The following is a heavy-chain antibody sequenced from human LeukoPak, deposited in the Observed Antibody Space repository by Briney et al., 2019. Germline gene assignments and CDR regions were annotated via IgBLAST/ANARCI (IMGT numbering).Heavy chain of an antibody. CDR1: GFTFSSYW. J-gene: IGHJ4*02. D-gene: IGHD2/OR15-2a*01. CDR2: IASDGSST. CDR3: VSFYETY. V-gene: IGHV3-74*01. Sequence: PGGSLRLSCAASGFTFSSYWMNWVCQAPGKGLVWVSRIASDGSSTTYADSVKGRFTISKDNAKNTVYLQMNSLRAEDTAVYYCVSFYETYWGRGTLVTVSS.